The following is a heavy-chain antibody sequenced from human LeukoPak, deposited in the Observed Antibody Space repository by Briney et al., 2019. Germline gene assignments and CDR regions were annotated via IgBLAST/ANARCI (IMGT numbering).Heavy chain of an antibody. D-gene: IGHD3-3*01. CDR2: IYYSGST. CDR1: GFTFSSYE. CDR3: ATYYGFGYFDY. V-gene: IGHV4-59*01. J-gene: IGHJ4*02. Sequence: GSLRLSCAASGFTFSSYEMNWVRQAPGKGLEWIGYIYYSGSTNYNPSLKSRVTISVDTSKNQFSLKLSSVTAADTAVYYCATYYGFGYFDYWGQGTLVTVSS.